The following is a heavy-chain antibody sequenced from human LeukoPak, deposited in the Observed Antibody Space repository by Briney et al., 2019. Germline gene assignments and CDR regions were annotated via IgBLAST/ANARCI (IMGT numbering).Heavy chain of an antibody. J-gene: IGHJ4*02. Sequence: ASVKVSCKASGYIFTSYNMYWVRQAAGQGLEWMGIINSSGGSTNYAQKFQGRVTMTRDTSTSTVYMELSSLRSDDTAVYYCARDIQGNYDFWSGYYPTHFDYWGQGTLVTVSS. CDR1: GYIFTSYN. CDR2: INSSGGST. D-gene: IGHD3-3*01. V-gene: IGHV1-46*01. CDR3: ARDIQGNYDFWSGYYPTHFDY.